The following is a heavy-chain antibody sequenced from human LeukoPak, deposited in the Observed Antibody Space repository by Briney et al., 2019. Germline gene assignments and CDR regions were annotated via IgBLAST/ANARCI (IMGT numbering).Heavy chain of an antibody. D-gene: IGHD1-26*01. CDR3: ARRGGSYYALEIDY. V-gene: IGHV3-48*04. J-gene: IGHJ4*02. CDR2: ISSSSSTI. Sequence: PGGSLRLSCAASGFTFSSYSMNWVRQAPGKGLEWVSYISSSSSTIYYADSVKGRFTISRDNAKNSLYLQMNSLRAEDTAVYYCARRGGSYYALEIDYWGQGTLVTVSS. CDR1: GFTFSSYS.